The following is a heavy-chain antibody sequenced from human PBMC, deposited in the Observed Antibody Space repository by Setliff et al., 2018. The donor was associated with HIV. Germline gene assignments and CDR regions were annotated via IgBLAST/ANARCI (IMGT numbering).Heavy chain of an antibody. CDR2: INHSGST. V-gene: IGHV4-34*01. CDR3: AKGVAGLQYYYYYMDV. D-gene: IGHD6-19*01. J-gene: IGHJ6*03. CDR1: GGSFSGHY. Sequence: PSETLSLTCAVYGGSFSGHYWTWIRQPPGKGLEWIGYINHSGSTNYNPSLETRVTISVDTSKNQFSLKLSSVTAADTAVYYCAKGVAGLQYYYYYMDVWGKGTTVTVSS.